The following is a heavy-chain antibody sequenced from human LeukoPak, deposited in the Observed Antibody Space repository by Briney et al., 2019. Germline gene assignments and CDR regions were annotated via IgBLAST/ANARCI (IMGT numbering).Heavy chain of an antibody. J-gene: IGHJ6*02. CDR2: ISYDGSNK. V-gene: IGHV3-30-3*01. CDR1: GFTFSSYA. D-gene: IGHD3-3*01. Sequence: GRSLRLSCAASGFTFSSYAMHWVRQAPGKGLEWVAVISYDGSNKYYADSVKGRFTISRDNSKNTLYLQMNSLRAEDTAVYYCAKDLSKDFWSGYSYYYYYGMGVWGQGTTVTVSS. CDR3: AKDLSKDFWSGYSYYYYYGMGV.